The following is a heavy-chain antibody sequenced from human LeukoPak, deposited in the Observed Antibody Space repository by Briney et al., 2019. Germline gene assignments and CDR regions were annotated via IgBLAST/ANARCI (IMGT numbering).Heavy chain of an antibody. V-gene: IGHV1-8*01. D-gene: IGHD3-10*01. CDR3: ARGLLFYFDH. CDR1: GYTFTNYD. CDR2: MNPNSGNT. Sequence: ASVKVSCXASGYTFTNYDINWVRQASGQGLEWMGWMNPNSGNTGYAQKFQGRVTMTRNTSISTAYMELSSLRSEDTAVYYCARGLLFYFDHWGQGTLVTVSS. J-gene: IGHJ4*02.